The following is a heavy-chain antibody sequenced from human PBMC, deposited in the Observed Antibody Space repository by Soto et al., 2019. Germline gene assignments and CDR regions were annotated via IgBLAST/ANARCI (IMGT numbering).Heavy chain of an antibody. V-gene: IGHV1-18*01. Sequence: QFQLVQSGGEVKKPGASVKVSCKTSGYTFTTYGISWVRQAPGQGREGVGWIRAYSGRRHYAQKFQGKVTMTTDTSTNTAYLELRSLRYDDTAVYYCASDPYLGDHQYWGQGTLVTVSS. CDR3: ASDPYLGDHQY. CDR2: IRAYSGRR. CDR1: GYTFTTYG. D-gene: IGHD3-16*01. J-gene: IGHJ4*02.